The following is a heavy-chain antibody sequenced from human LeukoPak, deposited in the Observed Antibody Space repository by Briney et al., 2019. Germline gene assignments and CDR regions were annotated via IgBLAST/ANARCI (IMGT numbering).Heavy chain of an antibody. Sequence: GGSLRLSCAASGFTFSNAWMSWVRQAPGKGLEWVGRIKSKTDGGTTDYAALVKGRFTISRDDSKNTLYLQMNSLKTEDTAVYYCTTASSSWYSPWDYFDYWGQGTLVTVSS. CDR3: TTASSSWYSPWDYFDY. CDR2: IKSKTDGGTT. V-gene: IGHV3-15*01. CDR1: GFTFSNAW. D-gene: IGHD6-13*01. J-gene: IGHJ4*02.